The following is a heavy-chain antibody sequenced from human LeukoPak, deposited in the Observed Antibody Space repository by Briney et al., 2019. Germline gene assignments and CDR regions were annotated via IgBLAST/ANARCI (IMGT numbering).Heavy chain of an antibody. D-gene: IGHD3-22*01. CDR2: ISSSGDTI. CDR3: AKDTYNYHSSGYYFFDY. J-gene: IGHJ4*02. Sequence: GGSLRLSCAASSFTFSSYSMNWVRQAPGKGLEWVSFISSSGDTIYYADSVKGRFTISRDDSKTTLSLQMNSLRAEDTAIYYCAKDTYNYHSSGYYFFDYWGQGTMVTVSS. V-gene: IGHV3-48*01. CDR1: SFTFSSYS.